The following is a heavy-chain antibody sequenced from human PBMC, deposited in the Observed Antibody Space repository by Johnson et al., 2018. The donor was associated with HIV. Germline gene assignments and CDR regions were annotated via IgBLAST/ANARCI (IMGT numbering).Heavy chain of an antibody. CDR3: AKDRRSFYGGKAADVFDI. CDR1: GFTFSNYA. CDR2: IASLGDNT. Sequence: QLVESGGGVVQPGGSLRLSCAASGFTFSNYAMYWVRQAPGKGLEHVATIASLGDNTYYADSVKGRFTISRDNSKNTLYLQMNSLRGEDTAVYYCAKDRRSFYGGKAADVFDIWGQGTMVTVSS. V-gene: IGHV3-64*04. J-gene: IGHJ3*02. D-gene: IGHD4-23*01.